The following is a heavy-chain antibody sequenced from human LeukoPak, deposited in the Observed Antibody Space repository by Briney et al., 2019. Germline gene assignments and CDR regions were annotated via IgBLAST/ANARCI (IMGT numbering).Heavy chain of an antibody. CDR1: GYTFTGYY. CDR3: ARGGMVTYYYDSSGSPFDY. J-gene: IGHJ4*02. Sequence: ASVKVSCKASGYTFTGYYMHWVRQAPGQGLEWMGWINPNSGGTNYAQKFQGWVTMTRDTSISTAYMELSRLRSDDTAVYYCARGGMVTYYYDSSGSPFDYWGQGTLVTVSS. V-gene: IGHV1-2*04. CDR2: INPNSGGT. D-gene: IGHD3-22*01.